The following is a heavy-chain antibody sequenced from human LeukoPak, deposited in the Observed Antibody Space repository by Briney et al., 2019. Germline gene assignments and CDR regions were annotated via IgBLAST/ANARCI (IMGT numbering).Heavy chain of an antibody. Sequence: GESLKISCKGSGNSFSNYWIGWVRQMPGKGLEWMGNIYPSGSETRYSPSFQGQVTISVDKSTTTAYLQWSRLKASDTAMYYCARLTSVTLPFDFWGQGTLVTVSS. D-gene: IGHD4-17*01. CDR2: IYPSGSET. CDR1: GNSFSNYW. V-gene: IGHV5-51*01. CDR3: ARLTSVTLPFDF. J-gene: IGHJ4*02.